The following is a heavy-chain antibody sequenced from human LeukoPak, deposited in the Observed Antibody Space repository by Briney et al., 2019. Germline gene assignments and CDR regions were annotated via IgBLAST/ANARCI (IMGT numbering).Heavy chain of an antibody. V-gene: IGHV1-46*01. J-gene: IGHJ6*02. CDR3: ARDRTYDFWSGPDYGMDV. Sequence: ASVKVSCKASGYTFTSYYMHWVRQAPGQGLEWMGIINPSGGSTSYAQKFQGRVTMIRDTSTSTVYMELSSLRSEDTAVYYCARDRTYDFWSGPDYGMDVWGQGTTVTVSS. D-gene: IGHD3-3*01. CDR1: GYTFTSYY. CDR2: INPSGGST.